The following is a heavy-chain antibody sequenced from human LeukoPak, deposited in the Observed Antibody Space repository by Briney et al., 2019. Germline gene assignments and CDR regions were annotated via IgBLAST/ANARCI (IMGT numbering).Heavy chain of an antibody. CDR1: GFTFSSYA. J-gene: IGHJ6*03. CDR3: AKYATRITIFGVVSQRVDYYYMDV. CDR2: ISGSGGST. Sequence: PGGSLRLSCAASGFTFSSYAMSWVRQAPGKGLEWVSAISGSGGSTYYADSVKGRFTISRDNSKNTLYLQMNSLRAEDTAVYYCAKYATRITIFGVVSQRVDYYYMDVWGKGTTVTVSS. D-gene: IGHD3-3*01. V-gene: IGHV3-23*01.